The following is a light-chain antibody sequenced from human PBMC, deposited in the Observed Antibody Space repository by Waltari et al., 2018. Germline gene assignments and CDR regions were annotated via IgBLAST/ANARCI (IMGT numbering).Light chain of an antibody. Sequence: QSALTQPASVSGSPGQSITISCTGSSLDVGGYDFVSWYRQHPGKAPKVVIFDVNNRPSGVSERVSGSKSGNPASLTISGLQAEDEGDYYCTSYTSRHTLVFGGGTKVTVL. CDR2: DVN. V-gene: IGLV2-14*01. J-gene: IGLJ1*01. CDR1: SLDVGGYDF. CDR3: TSYTSRHTLV.